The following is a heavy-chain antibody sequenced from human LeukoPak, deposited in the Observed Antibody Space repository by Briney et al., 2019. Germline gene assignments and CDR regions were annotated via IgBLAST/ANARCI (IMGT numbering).Heavy chain of an antibody. CDR3: ASGGFNYYDSSGYYHPFDY. CDR2: ISAYNGKT. J-gene: IGHJ4*02. D-gene: IGHD3-22*01. Sequence: ASVKVSCKASGYTFTSYGISWVRQAPGQGLEWMGWISAYNGKTNYAQKLQGRVTMTTDTSTSTAYMELRSLRSDDTAVYYCASGGFNYYDSSGYYHPFDYWGQGTLVTVSS. CDR1: GYTFTSYG. V-gene: IGHV1-18*01.